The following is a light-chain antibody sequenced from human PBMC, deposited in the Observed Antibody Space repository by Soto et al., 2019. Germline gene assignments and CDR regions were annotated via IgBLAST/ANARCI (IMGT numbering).Light chain of an antibody. V-gene: IGLV1-47*02. CDR2: SNN. Sequence: QAVLTQPPSASGTPGQRVTISCSGSSTNIGSNYVYWYQQVPGTAPKLLIYSNNQRPSGVPDRFSASKSGTSASLAISGLRSEDEAAYYCATWDDSLNNPVFGGGTKLT. CDR3: ATWDDSLNNPV. J-gene: IGLJ3*02. CDR1: STNIGSNY.